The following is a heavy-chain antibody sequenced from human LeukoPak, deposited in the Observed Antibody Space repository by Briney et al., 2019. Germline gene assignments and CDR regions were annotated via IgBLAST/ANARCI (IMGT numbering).Heavy chain of an antibody. J-gene: IGHJ4*02. Sequence: ETSETLSLTCTVSGGSTNSGSYYWIWIRQPAGKGLEWIGEIYHSGSTNYNPSLKSRVTMSVDKSKNQFSLKLSSVTAADTAVYYCAIRRPRGGYLDYWGQGTLVAVSS. CDR3: AIRRPRGGYLDY. D-gene: IGHD3-16*01. V-gene: IGHV4-61*10. CDR2: IYHSGST. CDR1: GGSTNSGSYY.